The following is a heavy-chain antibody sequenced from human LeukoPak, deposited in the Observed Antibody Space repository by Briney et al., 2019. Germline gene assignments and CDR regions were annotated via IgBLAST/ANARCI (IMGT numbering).Heavy chain of an antibody. CDR2: IIPILGIA. CDR1: GGTFSSYT. D-gene: IGHD3-22*01. V-gene: IGHV1-69*02. Sequence: SVKVSCKASGGTFSSYTISWVRQAPGQGLEWMGRIIPILGIANYAQKFQGRVTITADKSTSTAYMELSSLRSEDTAVYYCASLAQNYYDSSGYYYNWFDPWCQGTLVTVSS. J-gene: IGHJ5*02. CDR3: ASLAQNYYDSSGYYYNWFDP.